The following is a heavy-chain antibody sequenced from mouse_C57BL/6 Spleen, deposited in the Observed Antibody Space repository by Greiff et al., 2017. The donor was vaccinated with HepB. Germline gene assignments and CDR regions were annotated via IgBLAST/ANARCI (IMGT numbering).Heavy chain of an antibody. D-gene: IGHD4-1*01. Sequence: QVQLQQSGAELAKPGASVKLSCKASGYTFTSYWMHWVKQRPGQGLEWIGYINPSSGYTKYNQKFKDKATLTADKSYSTVYMQLSSLTYEDSAVYYCARRDNWDGFAYCGQGTLVTVAA. CDR3: ARRDNWDGFAY. CDR1: GYTFTSYW. J-gene: IGHJ3*01. CDR2: INPSSGYT. V-gene: IGHV1-7*01.